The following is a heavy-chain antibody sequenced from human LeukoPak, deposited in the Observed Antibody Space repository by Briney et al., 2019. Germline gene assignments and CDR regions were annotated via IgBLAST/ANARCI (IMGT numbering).Heavy chain of an antibody. CDR2: IKPDGSEN. CDR1: GFTFSSYW. V-gene: IGHV3-7*01. Sequence: GGSLRLSCAASGFTFSSYWMSWVRQAPGKGLEWVAHIKPDGSENYYVAPVKRRSTISNNTAKHSLYLQMTSLNAEDTAMYYCATQWIQLGTSGGDYWGQGTLVTVSS. J-gene: IGHJ4*02. CDR3: ATQWIQLGTSGGDY. D-gene: IGHD5-18*01.